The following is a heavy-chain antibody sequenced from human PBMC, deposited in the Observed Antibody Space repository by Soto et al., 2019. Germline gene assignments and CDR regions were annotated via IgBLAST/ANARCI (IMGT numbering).Heavy chain of an antibody. CDR1: SFTFNMSA. CDR2: ISGSGGST. V-gene: IGHV3-23*01. D-gene: IGHD3-3*01. Sequence: EVQMLESGGDLVQPGGSLRLSCADSSFTFNMSAMSWVRQAPGMGPEWVSGISGSGGSTYYTDSVKGRFTISRDNSKNTLFLQMDRLSAEDTAVYYCAREKNFWSGTTAFDSWGQGTPVTVSS. CDR3: AREKNFWSGTTAFDS. J-gene: IGHJ5*01.